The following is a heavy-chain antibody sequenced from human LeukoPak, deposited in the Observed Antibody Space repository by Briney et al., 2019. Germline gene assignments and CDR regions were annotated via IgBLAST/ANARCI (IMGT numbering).Heavy chain of an antibody. Sequence: PGGSLRLSCTASGFTFSSYGMHWVRQAPGKGLEWVAFIRYDGSNKYYADSVKGRFTISRDNSKNTLYLQMNSLRAEDTAVYYCFAGHYYGSGDAFDIWGQGTMVTVSS. V-gene: IGHV3-30*02. CDR2: IRYDGSNK. CDR1: GFTFSSYG. J-gene: IGHJ3*02. CDR3: FAGHYYGSGDAFDI. D-gene: IGHD3-10*01.